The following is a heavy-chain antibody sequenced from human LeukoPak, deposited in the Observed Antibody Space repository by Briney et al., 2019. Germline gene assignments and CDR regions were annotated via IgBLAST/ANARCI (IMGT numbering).Heavy chain of an antibody. J-gene: IGHJ6*03. CDR1: GGSFSGYY. CDR3: ARQRGLGYCSSTSCYPPQHYYYYYMDV. Sequence: SETLSLTCAVYGGSFSGYYWGWIRQPPGKGLEWIGEINHSGSTNYNPSLKSRVTISVDTSKNQFSLKLSSVTAADTAVYYCARQRGLGYCSSTSCYPPQHYYYYYMDVWGKGTTVTVSS. V-gene: IGHV4-34*01. CDR2: INHSGST. D-gene: IGHD2-2*01.